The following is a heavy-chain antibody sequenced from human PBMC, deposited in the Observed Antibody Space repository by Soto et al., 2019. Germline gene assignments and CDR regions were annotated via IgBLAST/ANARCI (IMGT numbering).Heavy chain of an antibody. CDR3: ARGLFPLYSSLGGFWFDP. CDR1: GGSFSGYY. J-gene: IGHJ5*02. D-gene: IGHD6-13*01. V-gene: IGHV4-34*01. Sequence: QVQLQQWGAGLLKPSETLSLTCDVSGGSFSGYYWSWIRQPPGKGLEWIGEINHSGSTNYNPSHKSRVTISVDTSKNQFSLKLRSVTAADTAVYYCARGLFPLYSSLGGFWFDPWGQGTLVTVSS. CDR2: INHSGST.